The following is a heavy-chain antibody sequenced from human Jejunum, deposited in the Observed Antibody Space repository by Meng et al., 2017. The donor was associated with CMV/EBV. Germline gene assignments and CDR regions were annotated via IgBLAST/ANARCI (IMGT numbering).Heavy chain of an antibody. CDR3: ARVSSSSRPNFDY. Sequence: AVYTAPFSDNYWGWIRQSPGKELEWIGEVTPSGTATYNPSLESRVTISRDTSKNQFSLRLISLTAADTSVYYCARVSSSSRPNFDYWGQGTLVTVSS. J-gene: IGHJ4*02. CDR1: TAPFSDNY. CDR2: VTPSGTA. V-gene: IGHV4-34*01. D-gene: IGHD6-6*01.